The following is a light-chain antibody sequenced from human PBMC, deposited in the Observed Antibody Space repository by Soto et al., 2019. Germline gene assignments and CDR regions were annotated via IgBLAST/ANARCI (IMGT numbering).Light chain of an antibody. J-gene: IGKJ1*01. CDR2: DAS. Sequence: EIVLTQSPATLSLSPGERATLSCRASQSVSSYLAWYQQKPGQAPRLLIYDASNRATGIPARFSGSGSGTDFTRTISSLELEDFSVYYCQQRRRTFGQGTKVEIK. CDR1: QSVSSY. V-gene: IGKV3-11*01. CDR3: QQRRRT.